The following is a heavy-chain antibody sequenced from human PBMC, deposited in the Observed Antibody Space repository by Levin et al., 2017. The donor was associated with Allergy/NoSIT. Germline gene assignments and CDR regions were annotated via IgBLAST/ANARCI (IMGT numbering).Heavy chain of an antibody. CDR1: GGSISSTNYH. CDR3: ASGPAVGYYMDV. V-gene: IGHV4-39*01. CDR2: LYYSGTT. J-gene: IGHJ6*03. Sequence: NPSETLSLTCSVSGGSISSTNYHWAWLRQPPGKGLEWIGTLYYSGTTYYKSSLWSRVTISADTSKNDFSLKLASVTAADAAVYYCASGPAVGYYMDVWGKGTTVNVSS. D-gene: IGHD6-13*01.